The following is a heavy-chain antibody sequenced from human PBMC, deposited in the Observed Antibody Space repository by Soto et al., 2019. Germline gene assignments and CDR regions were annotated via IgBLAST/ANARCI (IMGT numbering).Heavy chain of an antibody. Sequence: LSLTCTVSGGSISSGDYYWSWIRQPPGKGLEWIGYIYYSGSTYYNPSLKSRVTISVDTSKNQFSLKLSSVTAADTAVYYCARDRLLGTMETGFDYYYGMDVWGQGTTVTVSS. CDR1: GGSISSGDYY. CDR3: ARDRLLGTMETGFDYYYGMDV. J-gene: IGHJ6*02. V-gene: IGHV4-30-4*01. CDR2: IYYSGST. D-gene: IGHD2-21*02.